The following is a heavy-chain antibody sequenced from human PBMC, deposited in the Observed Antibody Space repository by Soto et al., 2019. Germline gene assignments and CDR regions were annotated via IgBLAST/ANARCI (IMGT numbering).Heavy chain of an antibody. Sequence: PGGSLRLSCAASGFTVSSNYMSWVRQAPGKGLEWVSVIYSGGSTYYADSVKGRFTISRHNSKNTLYLRMNSLRAEDTAVYYCARDVLGYCSGGSCHDAFDIWGQGTMVTVSS. CDR1: GFTVSSNY. CDR2: IYSGGST. J-gene: IGHJ3*02. D-gene: IGHD2-15*01. CDR3: ARDVLGYCSGGSCHDAFDI. V-gene: IGHV3-53*04.